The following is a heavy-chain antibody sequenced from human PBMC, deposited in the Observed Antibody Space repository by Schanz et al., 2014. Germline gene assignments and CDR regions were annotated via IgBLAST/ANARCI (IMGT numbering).Heavy chain of an antibody. D-gene: IGHD3-10*01. CDR2: MPFDYSSQ. V-gene: IGHV3-30*02. CDR1: GFTFSDFG. CDR3: AVLGGFGELPLDY. Sequence: QVQLVESGGAVVQPGGSLRLSCAATGFTFSDFGMHWVRQASGKGLEWVAFMPFDYSSQYYADSVKGRFTISRDNSKNTLYLQMNSLRAEDTAVYYCAVLGGFGELPLDYRGQGTLVTVSS. J-gene: IGHJ4*02.